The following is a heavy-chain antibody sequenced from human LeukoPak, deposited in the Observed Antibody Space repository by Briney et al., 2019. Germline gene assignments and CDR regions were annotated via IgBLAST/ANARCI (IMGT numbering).Heavy chain of an antibody. CDR1: GGSISSSSYY. V-gene: IGHV4-39*07. J-gene: IGHJ5*02. Sequence: PSETLSLTCTVSGGSISSSSYYWGWIRQPPGKGLEWIGSIYHSGSTYYNPSLKSRVTISVDTSKNQFSLKLSSVTAADTAVYYCARDGYYYGSGTPNWFDPWGQGTLVTVSS. CDR3: ARDGYYYGSGTPNWFDP. CDR2: IYHSGST. D-gene: IGHD3-10*01.